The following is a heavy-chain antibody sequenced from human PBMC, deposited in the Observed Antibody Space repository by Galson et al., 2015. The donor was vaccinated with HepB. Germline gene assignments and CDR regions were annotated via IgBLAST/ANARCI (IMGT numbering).Heavy chain of an antibody. D-gene: IGHD1-26*01. J-gene: IGHJ3*02. CDR2: ISWNSGNI. CDR1: GFIFDDYT. CDR3: VKDIGHGYYGWAFDI. V-gene: IGHV3-9*01. Sequence: SLRLSCAASGFIFDDYTMHWVRQVPGKGLEWVSRISWNSGNIGYADSVKGRFTISRDNAENSLTLQMDSLTAEDTALYYCVKDIGHGYYGWAFDIWGQGTMVIVSS.